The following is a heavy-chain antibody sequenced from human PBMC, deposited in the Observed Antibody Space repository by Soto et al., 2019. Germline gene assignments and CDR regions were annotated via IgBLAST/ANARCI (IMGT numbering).Heavy chain of an antibody. CDR2: IKQDGSEK. Sequence: GGSLRLSCAPSGFMFGNYWMSWVRQAPGKGLEWVANIKQDGSEKYYVDSVKGRFTISRDNAKNSLYLQMNGLRAEDTALYYCARDPDAEYSGSYHTPRSLDSWGQGTQVTVSS. D-gene: IGHD1-26*01. J-gene: IGHJ4*02. CDR1: GFMFGNYW. V-gene: IGHV3-7*01. CDR3: ARDPDAEYSGSYHTPRSLDS.